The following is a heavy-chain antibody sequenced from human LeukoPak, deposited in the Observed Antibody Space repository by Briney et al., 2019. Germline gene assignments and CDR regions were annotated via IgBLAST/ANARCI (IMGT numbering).Heavy chain of an antibody. CDR1: GGSISDSDYH. CDR3: ARGGYSYGFDY. D-gene: IGHD5-18*01. J-gene: IGHJ4*02. Sequence: SETLSLTCTVSGGSISDSDYHWGWIRQPPGKGLEWIGSIYYSGSTYYNPSLKSRVTISIDTSKNQFSLRLSSMTAADTAIYYCARGGYSYGFDYWGQGTLVTVSS. CDR2: IYYSGST. V-gene: IGHV4-39*07.